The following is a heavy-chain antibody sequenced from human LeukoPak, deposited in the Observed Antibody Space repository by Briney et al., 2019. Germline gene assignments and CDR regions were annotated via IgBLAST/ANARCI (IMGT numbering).Heavy chain of an antibody. CDR3: ARDRIAARFDY. CDR2: ISSSSSTI. V-gene: IGHV3-48*04. D-gene: IGHD6-6*01. Sequence: TGGSLRLSCAASGFTFSSYSMNWVRQAPGKGLEWVSYISSSSSTIYYADSVKGRFTISRDNAKNSLYLQMNSLKAEDTAVYYCARDRIAARFDYWGQGALVTVSS. J-gene: IGHJ4*02. CDR1: GFTFSSYS.